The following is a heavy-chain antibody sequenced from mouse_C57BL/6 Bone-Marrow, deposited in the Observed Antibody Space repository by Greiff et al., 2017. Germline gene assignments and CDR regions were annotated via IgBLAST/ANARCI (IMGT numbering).Heavy chain of an antibody. CDR1: GFTFNTYA. D-gene: IGHD2-5*01. J-gene: IGHJ4*01. Sequence: EVMLVESGGGLVQPKGSLKLSCAASGFTFNTYAMHWVRQAPGKGLEWVARIRSKSSNYATYYADSVKDRFTISRDDSQSMLYLQMNNLKTEDTAMYYCVRSYYSNYVSYYAMDYWGQGTSVTVSS. CDR3: VRSYYSNYVSYYAMDY. V-gene: IGHV10-3*01. CDR2: IRSKSSNYAT.